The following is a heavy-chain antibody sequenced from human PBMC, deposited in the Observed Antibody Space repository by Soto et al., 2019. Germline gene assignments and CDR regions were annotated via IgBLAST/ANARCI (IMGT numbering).Heavy chain of an antibody. Sequence: GGSLRLSCAASGFTFSSYGMHWVRQAPGKGLEWVAVISYDGSNKYYADSVKGRFTISRDNSKNTLYLQMNSLRAEDTAVYYCAKDRGYSGYDFRAGYWGQGTLVTVSS. J-gene: IGHJ4*02. V-gene: IGHV3-30*18. CDR2: ISYDGSNK. D-gene: IGHD5-12*01. CDR3: AKDRGYSGYDFRAGY. CDR1: GFTFSSYG.